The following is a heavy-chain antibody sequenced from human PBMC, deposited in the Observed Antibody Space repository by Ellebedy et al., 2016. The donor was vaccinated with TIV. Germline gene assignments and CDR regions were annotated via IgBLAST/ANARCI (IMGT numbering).Heavy chain of an antibody. Sequence: GESLKISCAASGFTFSSYGMHWVRQAPGKGLEWVAVIWYDGSNKYYADSVKGRFTISRDNAKNSLYLQMNSLRAEDTAVYYCASSGPLRGYFDYWGQGTLVTVSS. D-gene: IGHD3-22*01. J-gene: IGHJ4*02. CDR1: GFTFSSYG. V-gene: IGHV3-33*03. CDR2: IWYDGSNK. CDR3: ASSGPLRGYFDY.